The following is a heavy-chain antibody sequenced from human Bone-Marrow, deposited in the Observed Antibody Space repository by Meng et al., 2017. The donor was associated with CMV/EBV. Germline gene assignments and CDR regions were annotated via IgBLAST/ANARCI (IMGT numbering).Heavy chain of an antibody. CDR1: GFTFSTNG. Sequence: GESLKISCAASGFTFSTNGMTWVRQGPGTGLEWVADISGNGETTYYADPVRGRFTVSRDNSKNTLYLQMNNLAAEDNAVYYCAKYGYVNHIHYFFDHWGQGALVTVSS. V-gene: IGHV3-23*01. CDR3: AKYGYVNHIHYFFDH. D-gene: IGHD1-14*01. J-gene: IGHJ4*02. CDR2: ISGNGETT.